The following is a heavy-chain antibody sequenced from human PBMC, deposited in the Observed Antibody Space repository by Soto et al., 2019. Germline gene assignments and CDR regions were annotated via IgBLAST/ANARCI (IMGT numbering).Heavy chain of an antibody. Sequence: QVQLQQWGAGLLKPSETLSLTCAVYGGSFSGYYWSWIRQPPGKGLEWIGEINHSGSTNYNPSLKSRVTISVDTSKNQFSLKLSSVTAADTAVYYCARRIVSSWYTNWFDPWGQGTLVTVSS. CDR3: ARRIVSSWYTNWFDP. CDR1: GGSFSGYY. CDR2: INHSGST. J-gene: IGHJ5*02. V-gene: IGHV4-34*01. D-gene: IGHD6-13*01.